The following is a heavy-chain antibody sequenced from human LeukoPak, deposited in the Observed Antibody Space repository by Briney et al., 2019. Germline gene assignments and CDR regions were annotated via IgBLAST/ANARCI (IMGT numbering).Heavy chain of an antibody. D-gene: IGHD2-15*01. Sequence: GASVKVSCKASGYTFTGYYMHWVRQAPGQGLEWMEWINPNSGGTNYAQKFQGRVIMTRDTSISTAYMELSRLRSDDTAVYYCARMILGYCSGGSCSSPFDYWGQGTLVTVSS. CDR2: INPNSGGT. V-gene: IGHV1-2*02. CDR3: ARMILGYCSGGSCSSPFDY. J-gene: IGHJ4*02. CDR1: GYTFTGYY.